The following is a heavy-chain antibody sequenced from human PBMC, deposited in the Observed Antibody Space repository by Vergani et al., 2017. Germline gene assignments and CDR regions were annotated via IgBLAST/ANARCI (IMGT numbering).Heavy chain of an antibody. CDR1: GFPFDDYA. V-gene: IGHV3-9*01. D-gene: IGHD3-22*01. CDR2: ISWNSGNI. Sequence: EVQLVESGGGLVQPGRSLRLPCAASGFPFDDYAMHWVRHAAGKGQEWVSGISWNSGNIGYADSVKGRFTISRYNAKNSLYLQMNSLRAEDTALYYCARDYYGISGYYYFGHYWGQGTLVTVSS. CDR3: ARDYYGISGYYYFGHY. J-gene: IGHJ4*02.